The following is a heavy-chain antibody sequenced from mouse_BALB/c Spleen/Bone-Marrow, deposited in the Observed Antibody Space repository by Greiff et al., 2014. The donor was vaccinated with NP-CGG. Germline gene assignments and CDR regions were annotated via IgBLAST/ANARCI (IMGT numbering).Heavy chain of an antibody. Sequence: VQLQESGAELVRPGTSVKVSCKASGYAFTNYLIEWVKQRPGQGLEWIGVTNPGSGGTNYNEKFKGKATLTADKSSSTAYMQLSSLTSDDSAVYCCARRDYSFAYWGQGTLVTVSA. CDR3: ARRDYSFAY. CDR2: TNPGSGGT. CDR1: GYAFTNYL. J-gene: IGHJ3*01. D-gene: IGHD2-13*01. V-gene: IGHV1-54*01.